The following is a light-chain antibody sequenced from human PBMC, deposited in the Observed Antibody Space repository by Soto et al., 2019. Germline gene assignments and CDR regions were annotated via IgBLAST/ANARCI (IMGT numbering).Light chain of an antibody. V-gene: IGKV3-20*01. Sequence: EIVLTQSPGTLSLSPGERVTLSCRASQSVNSNYVTWYQQKPGQAPRLLIYGASSRATGIPDRFSGSGSGTDFTLTISRLEPEDFAVYYCQQYGSSFRYTFGQGTKLEIK. CDR1: QSVNSNY. J-gene: IGKJ2*01. CDR2: GAS. CDR3: QQYGSSFRYT.